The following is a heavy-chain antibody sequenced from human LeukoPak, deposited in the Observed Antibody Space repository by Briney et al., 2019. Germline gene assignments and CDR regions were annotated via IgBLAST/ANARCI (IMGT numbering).Heavy chain of an antibody. CDR1: GGSISSGGYY. J-gene: IGHJ5*02. CDR2: IYYSGST. CDR3: ARGPTDDYGDYEVWFDP. D-gene: IGHD4-17*01. Sequence: SETLSLTCTVSGGSISSGGYYWSWIRQHPGKDLEWIGYIYYSGSTNYNPSLKSRVTISVDTSKNQFSLKLSSVTAADTAVYYCARGPTDDYGDYEVWFDPWGQGTLVTVSS. V-gene: IGHV4-61*08.